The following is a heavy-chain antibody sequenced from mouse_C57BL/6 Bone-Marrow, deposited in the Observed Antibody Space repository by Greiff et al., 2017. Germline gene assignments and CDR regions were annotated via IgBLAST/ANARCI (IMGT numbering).Heavy chain of an antibody. CDR2: TYWDDDK. CDR3: AQYYGSNPDWFAY. J-gene: IGHJ3*01. V-gene: IGHV8-12*01. Sequence: QVTLKESGPGILQSSQTLSLTCSFSGFSLSTSGMGVSWIRQPSGMGLEWLAHTYWDDDKRYNPFLKRRLTISKDTSRNQVFLKFTSVDTADTATYSCAQYYGSNPDWFAYWGQGTLVTVSA. CDR1: GFSLSTSGMG. D-gene: IGHD1-1*01.